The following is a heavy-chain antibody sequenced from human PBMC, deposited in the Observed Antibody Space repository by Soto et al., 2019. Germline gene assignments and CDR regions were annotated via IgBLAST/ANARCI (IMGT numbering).Heavy chain of an antibody. CDR3: VRSGTARLLRHSWFDT. Sequence: EVQLVESGGGLVKPGGSLRLSCAASGFTFNTYDMNWVRQAPGKGLEWVSSITTSSAYIYYADSLKGRITISRDNDKNSLFLQMNSLIAEDTAVYYCVRSGTARLLRHSWFDTWGQGTLVTVSS. V-gene: IGHV3-21*01. CDR2: ITTSSAYI. CDR1: GFTFNTYD. J-gene: IGHJ5*02. D-gene: IGHD2-21*01.